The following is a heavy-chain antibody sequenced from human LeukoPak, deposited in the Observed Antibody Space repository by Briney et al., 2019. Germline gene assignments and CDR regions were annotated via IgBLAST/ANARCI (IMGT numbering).Heavy chain of an antibody. V-gene: IGHV3-23*01. J-gene: IGHJ3*02. CDR3: AKDAGPMVRGVIGDAFHI. Sequence: GGSLRLSCAASGFPFSGYAMSWVRQAPGKGLEWVSAIGGSGGSTYYAHSVKGRFTISRENSKNTLYLQMNSLRAEDTAVYYCAKDAGPMVRGVIGDAFHIWGQGTMVTVSS. CDR1: GFPFSGYA. D-gene: IGHD3-10*01. CDR2: IGGSGGST.